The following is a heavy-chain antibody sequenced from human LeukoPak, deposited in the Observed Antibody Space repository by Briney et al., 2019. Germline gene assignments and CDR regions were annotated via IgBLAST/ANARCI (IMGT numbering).Heavy chain of an antibody. CDR3: ARPLDAVAGTSSDY. V-gene: IGHV5-51*01. Sequence: LGESLKISCKGSGYSFTSYWIGWVRQMPGKGLEWMGIIYPGDSDTRYSPSFQGQVTISADRSISTTYLQWNSLKASDTAMYYCARPLDAVAGTSSDYWGQGTLVTVSS. D-gene: IGHD6-19*01. CDR1: GYSFTSYW. CDR2: IYPGDSDT. J-gene: IGHJ4*02.